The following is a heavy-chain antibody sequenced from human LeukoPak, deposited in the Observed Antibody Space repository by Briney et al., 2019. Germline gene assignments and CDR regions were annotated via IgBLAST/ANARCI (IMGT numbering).Heavy chain of an antibody. CDR3: ARVGQQWPHYYFDY. CDR1: GFTFSSYS. CDR2: ISSSSSYI. Sequence: GGSLRLSCAASGFTFSSYSMNWVRQAPGKGLEWVSSISSSSSYIYYADSVKGRFTISRDNAKNSLYLQMNSLRAEDTAVYYCARVGQQWPHYYFDYWGQGTLVTVSS. J-gene: IGHJ4*02. V-gene: IGHV3-21*01. D-gene: IGHD6-19*01.